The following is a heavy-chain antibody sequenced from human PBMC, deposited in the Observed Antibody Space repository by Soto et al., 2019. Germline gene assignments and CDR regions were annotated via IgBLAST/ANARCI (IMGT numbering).Heavy chain of an antibody. Sequence: GGSLRLSCAASGFTFDDYAMHWVRQVPGKGLEWVSGISWNSGSIGYADSVKGRFTISRDNAKNSLYLQMNSLRAEDTALYYCAKDLSSGWYGSAFDIWGQGTTVTV. V-gene: IGHV3-9*01. CDR1: GFTFDDYA. CDR2: ISWNSGSI. CDR3: AKDLSSGWYGSAFDI. J-gene: IGHJ3*02. D-gene: IGHD6-19*01.